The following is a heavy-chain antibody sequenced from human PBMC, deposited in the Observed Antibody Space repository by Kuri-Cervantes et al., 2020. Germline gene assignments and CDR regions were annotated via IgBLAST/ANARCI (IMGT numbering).Heavy chain of an antibody. CDR1: GFTFSSYG. V-gene: IGHV3-30*18. J-gene: IGHJ4*02. CDR2: ISYDGSNK. Sequence: GESLKISCAASGFTFSSYGMHWVRQAPGKGPEWVAVISYDGSNKYYADSVKGRFTISRDNSKNTLYLQMNSLRAEDTAVYYCAKGASLDFWGQGTLVTVSS. D-gene: IGHD3-3*01. CDR3: AKGASLDF.